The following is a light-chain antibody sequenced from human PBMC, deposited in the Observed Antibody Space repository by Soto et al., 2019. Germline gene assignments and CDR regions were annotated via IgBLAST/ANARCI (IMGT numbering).Light chain of an antibody. V-gene: IGKV1-39*01. J-gene: IGKJ3*01. CDR2: AAS. CDR3: HQSFSTPST. CDR1: QSISSY. Sequence: DIQMTQSPSSLSASVGDRVTITCRASQSISSYLNWYQEQPGRAPKLLIYAASSLQSGVPSRFSGSGSGTDFTLTNTSLQPEAFAAYYCHQSFSTPSTFGPGTKVDLK.